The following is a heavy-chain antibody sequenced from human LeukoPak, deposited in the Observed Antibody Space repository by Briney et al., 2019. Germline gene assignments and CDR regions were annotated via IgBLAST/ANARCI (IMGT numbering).Heavy chain of an antibody. D-gene: IGHD1-7*01. CDR2: IKQDGSEK. CDR1: GFTFSSYW. CDR3: ARGIGNLYHFYFDF. J-gene: IGHJ4*02. Sequence: GGSLRLSCAASGFTFSSYWMTWVRQAPEKGLEWVANIKQDGSEKHYVDSVKGRFTISRDNSNNTLYLQMNSLRAEDTAVYYCARGIGNLYHFYFDFWGQGTLVTVSS. V-gene: IGHV3-7*01.